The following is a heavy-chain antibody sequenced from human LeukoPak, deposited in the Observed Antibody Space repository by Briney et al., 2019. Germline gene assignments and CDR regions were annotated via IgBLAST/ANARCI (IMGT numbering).Heavy chain of an antibody. Sequence: SGGSLRLSCAASGFTFTNYWMIWVRQAPGKGLEWVANTNEDGSKKYYVGSAEGRFTISRDNAKNSVFLQMNSLRADDTAMYYCASSSYSCSSSWGQGTLVTVSS. J-gene: IGHJ5*02. CDR2: TNEDGSKK. CDR1: GFTFTNYW. D-gene: IGHD3-10*01. V-gene: IGHV3-7*01. CDR3: ASSSYSCSSS.